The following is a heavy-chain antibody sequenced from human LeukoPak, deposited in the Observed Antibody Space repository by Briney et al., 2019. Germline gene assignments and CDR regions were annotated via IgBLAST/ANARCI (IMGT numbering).Heavy chain of an antibody. D-gene: IGHD3-3*01. CDR2: IYTSGST. J-gene: IGHJ4*02. CDR1: GGSISSGDYF. Sequence: SETLSLTCTVSGGSISSGDYFWNWIRQPAGKGLEWIGRIYTSGSTNYNPSLKSRVTISVDTSKNQFSLKLSSVTAADTAVYYCARHRSDYDFWSGYYHDYWGQGTLVTVSS. V-gene: IGHV4-61*02. CDR3: ARHRSDYDFWSGYYHDY.